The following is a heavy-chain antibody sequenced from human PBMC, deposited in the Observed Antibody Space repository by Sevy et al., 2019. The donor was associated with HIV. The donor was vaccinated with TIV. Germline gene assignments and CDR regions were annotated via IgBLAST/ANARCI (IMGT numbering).Heavy chain of an antibody. CDR3: ARVRYNYGSYYFDY. CDR1: IFTFSDYY. CDR2: ISSGGSHI. J-gene: IGHJ4*02. V-gene: IGHV3-11*01. D-gene: IGHD5-18*01. Sequence: GGSLRLSCEASIFTFSDYYMTWIRQAPGKGLECVSHISSGGSHIHYADSVKGRFTISRDNAKKSLYLQMNSLTAEDTAVYYCARVRYNYGSYYFDYWGQGTLVTVSS.